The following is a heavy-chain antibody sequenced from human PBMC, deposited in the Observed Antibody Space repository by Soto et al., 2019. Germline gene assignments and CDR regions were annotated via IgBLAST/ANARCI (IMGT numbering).Heavy chain of an antibody. D-gene: IGHD3-9*01. CDR2: IIPILGIA. CDR3: ARDFHLRLRSFDYYYMDV. CDR1: GGTFSSYT. Sequence: SVKVSCKASGGTFSSYTISWVRQAPGQGLEWMGRIIPILGIANYAQKFQGRVTITADKSTSTAYMELSSLRSEDTAVYYCARDFHLRLRSFDYYYMDVWGKGTTVTVSS. V-gene: IGHV1-69*04. J-gene: IGHJ6*03.